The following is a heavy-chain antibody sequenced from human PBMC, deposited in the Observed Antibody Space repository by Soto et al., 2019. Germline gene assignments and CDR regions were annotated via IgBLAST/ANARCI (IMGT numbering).Heavy chain of an antibody. V-gene: IGHV3-7*01. J-gene: IGHJ4*02. CDR3: ARAQGGSYAPDY. CDR1: GFTLSSDW. Sequence: EVQLVESGGGLVQPGGSLRLSCAASGFTLSSDWMSWVRQAPGKGLEWVANIKQDGSEKYYVDSVKGRFTISRDNAKNSLYLQMHRLRAEDTAVYYCARAQGGSYAPDYWGQGTLVTVSS. CDR2: IKQDGSEK. D-gene: IGHD1-26*01.